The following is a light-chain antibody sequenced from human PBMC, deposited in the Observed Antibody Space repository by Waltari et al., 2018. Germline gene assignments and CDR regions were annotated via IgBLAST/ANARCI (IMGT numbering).Light chain of an antibody. J-gene: IGKJ1*01. CDR1: QSLVYRDGNTY. V-gene: IGKV2-30*01. Sequence: DVVMTQSPLSLPVTLGQPASISCRSSQSLVYRDGNTYLNWFQQRAGQSPRRLIYKVSSRDSGVPDRFSGSGSGTDFTLKISRVEAEDVGIYYCMQEIHWPWTFGQGTKVDIK. CDR3: MQEIHWPWT. CDR2: KVS.